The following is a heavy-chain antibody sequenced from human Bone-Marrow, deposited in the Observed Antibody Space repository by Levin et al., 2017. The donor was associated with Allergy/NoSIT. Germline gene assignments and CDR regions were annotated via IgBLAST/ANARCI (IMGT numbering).Heavy chain of an antibody. D-gene: IGHD6-13*01. CDR3: ARSIAAPGDY. CDR2: IKEDGSHK. V-gene: IGHV3-7*03. CDR1: GFTFSSFW. Sequence: GGSLRLSCAASGFTFSSFWMSWVRQAPGKGLEWVANIKEDGSHKYYVDSVKGRFTISRDNAKNLLHLQMNILRAEDTAVYFCARSIAAPGDYWGQGTLVTVSS. J-gene: IGHJ4*02.